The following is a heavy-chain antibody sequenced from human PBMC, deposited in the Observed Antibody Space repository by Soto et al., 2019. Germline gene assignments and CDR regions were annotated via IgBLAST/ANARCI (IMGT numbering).Heavy chain of an antibody. J-gene: IGHJ4*02. Sequence: GGSLRLSCTTSGFTFSHYAIHWVRQAPGKGLEWLTVISYDGNNKHYADSAKGRFTISRANSNNTVYLQMNSLRPEDTAVYFCARDDYRYSSGWSRFWGQGTLVTSPQ. D-gene: IGHD6-19*01. CDR3: ARDDYRYSSGWSRF. CDR1: GFTFSHYA. V-gene: IGHV3-30*04. CDR2: ISYDGNNK.